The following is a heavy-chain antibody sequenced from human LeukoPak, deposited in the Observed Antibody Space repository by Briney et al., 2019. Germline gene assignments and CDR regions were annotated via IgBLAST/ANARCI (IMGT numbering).Heavy chain of an antibody. CDR3: ARRDSSGWSDFDY. CDR1: GFTFSSYS. D-gene: IGHD6-19*01. CDR2: ISSSSSYI. J-gene: IGHJ4*02. V-gene: IGHV3-21*01. Sequence: QPGGSLRLSCAASGFTFSSYSMNWVRQAPGKGLVWVSSISSSSSYIYYADSVKGRFTISRDNAKNSLYLQMNSLRAEDTAVYYCARRDSSGWSDFDYWGQGTLVTVSS.